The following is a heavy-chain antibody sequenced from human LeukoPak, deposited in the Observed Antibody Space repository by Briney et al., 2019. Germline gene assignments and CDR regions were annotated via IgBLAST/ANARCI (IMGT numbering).Heavy chain of an antibody. D-gene: IGHD3-9*01. CDR2: IIPIFGTA. Sequence: SVKVSCKASGGTFSSYAIGWVRQAPGQGLEWMGGIIPIFGTANYAQKFQGRVTITADKSTSTAYMELSSLRSEDTAVYYCARIVEYYDILTGYYPPRWFDPWGQGTLVTVSS. V-gene: IGHV1-69*06. CDR1: GGTFSSYA. J-gene: IGHJ5*02. CDR3: ARIVEYYDILTGYYPPRWFDP.